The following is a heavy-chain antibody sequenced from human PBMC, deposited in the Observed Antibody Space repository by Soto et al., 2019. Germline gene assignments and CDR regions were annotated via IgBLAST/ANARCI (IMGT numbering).Heavy chain of an antibody. CDR1: GYNFTGYY. V-gene: IGHV1-2*04. CDR2: INPNSGGT. J-gene: IGHJ5*02. CDR3: ARVKGGCSGGSCYHNWFDP. D-gene: IGHD2-15*01. Sequence: QVQLVQSGAEVKKPGASVKVSCKSSGYNFTGYYMHWVRQAPGQGLEWLGWINPNSGGTNYAQKFQGWVTMTRDTSISTAYMELSRLRSDDTAVYYCARVKGGCSGGSCYHNWFDPWGQGTLVTVSS.